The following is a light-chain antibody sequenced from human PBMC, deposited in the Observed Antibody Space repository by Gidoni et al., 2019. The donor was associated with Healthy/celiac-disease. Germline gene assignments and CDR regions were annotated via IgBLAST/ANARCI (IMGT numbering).Light chain of an antibody. CDR1: QSVSSY. J-gene: IGKJ4*01. CDR3: QQRSNWSLT. CDR2: DAS. V-gene: IGKV3-11*01. Sequence: PGERATLACRASQSVSSYLAWYQQKPGHAPRLLIYDASTRATGIPARFSGSGSGTDFTLTISSLEPEDFAVYYCQQRSNWSLTFGGGTKVEIK.